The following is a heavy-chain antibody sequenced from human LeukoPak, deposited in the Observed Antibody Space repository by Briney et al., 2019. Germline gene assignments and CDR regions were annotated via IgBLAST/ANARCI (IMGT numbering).Heavy chain of an antibody. CDR2: IRYDGSNK. CDR1: GFTFSSYG. V-gene: IGHV3-30*02. Sequence: GGSLRLSCAASGFTFSSYGMHWVRRAPGKGLEWVAFIRYDGSNKYYADSVKGRFTISKDNSKNTLYLQMNSLRAEDTAVYYCAKPLIVRGVYYFDYWGQGTLVTVSS. CDR3: AKPLIVRGVYYFDY. J-gene: IGHJ4*02. D-gene: IGHD3-10*01.